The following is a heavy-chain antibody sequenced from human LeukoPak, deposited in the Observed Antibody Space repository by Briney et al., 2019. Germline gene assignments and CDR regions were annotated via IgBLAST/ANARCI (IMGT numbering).Heavy chain of an antibody. V-gene: IGHV1-18*01. Sequence: ASVKVSCKASGYTFTSYGISWVRQAPGQGLEWMGWISAYNGNTNYAQKLQGRVTMTTATSTSTAYMELRSLRSDDTAVYYCARDREYSSSHYYYGMDVWGQGTTVTVSS. J-gene: IGHJ6*02. CDR2: ISAYNGNT. D-gene: IGHD6-6*01. CDR1: GYTFTSYG. CDR3: ARDREYSSSHYYYGMDV.